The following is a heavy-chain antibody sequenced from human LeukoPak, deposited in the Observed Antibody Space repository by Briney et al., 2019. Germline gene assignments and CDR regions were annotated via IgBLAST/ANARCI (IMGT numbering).Heavy chain of an antibody. D-gene: IGHD3-10*01. J-gene: IGHJ4*02. CDR1: GFTFRGFS. CDR3: ARAGSHWHYVY. CDR2: IKQDGSER. Sequence: GGSLRLSCAASGFTFRGFSMSWVRQSPTKGLEWVANIKQDGSERYYVDSVKGRFAISRDNAKNSLSLQMNNLRVEDTAVYYCARAGSHWHYVYWGQGTVVTVSS. V-gene: IGHV3-7*01.